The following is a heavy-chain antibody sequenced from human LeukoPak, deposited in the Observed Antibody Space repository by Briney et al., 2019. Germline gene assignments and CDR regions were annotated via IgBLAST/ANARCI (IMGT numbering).Heavy chain of an antibody. D-gene: IGHD6-19*01. J-gene: IGHJ4*02. Sequence: PGGSLRLSCAAAPEITVSSAYMSWVRQPAGKRLEWVSLIYSIDSTYYADSVKGRFTISRDDSKNTVYLQMNSLRVDDTAVYYCARIHSRGREVMNWGKGTLVTVSS. CDR3: ARIHSRGREVMN. CDR2: IYSIDST. CDR1: EITVSSAY. V-gene: IGHV3-53*01.